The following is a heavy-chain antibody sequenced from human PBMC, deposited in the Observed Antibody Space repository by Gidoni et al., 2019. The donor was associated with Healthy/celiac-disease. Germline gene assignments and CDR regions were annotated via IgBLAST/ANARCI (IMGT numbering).Heavy chain of an antibody. CDR3: ANEYYDFWSGYSRTFDY. Sequence: EVQLLESGGGLVQPGGSLRLSCAASGFTFSSYAMSWVRQAPGKGLEWVSAISGSGGSTYYADSVKGRFTISRDNSKNTLYLQMNSLRVEDTAVYYCANEYYDFWSGYSRTFDYWGQGTLVTVSS. CDR1: GFTFSSYA. D-gene: IGHD3-3*01. CDR2: ISGSGGST. J-gene: IGHJ4*02. V-gene: IGHV3-23*01.